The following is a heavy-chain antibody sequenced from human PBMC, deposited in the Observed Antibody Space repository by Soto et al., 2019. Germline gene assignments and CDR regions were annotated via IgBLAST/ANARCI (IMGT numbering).Heavy chain of an antibody. CDR2: IYYSGST. Sequence: PSETLSLTCTVSGGSISSGGYYWSWIRQHPGKGLEWIGYIYYSGSTYYNPSLKSRVTISVDTSKNQSSLKLSSVTAADTAVYYCARTSCSGGSCYKIDYWGQGTLVTVSS. V-gene: IGHV4-31*03. J-gene: IGHJ4*02. CDR1: GGSISSGGYY. CDR3: ARTSCSGGSCYKIDY. D-gene: IGHD2-15*01.